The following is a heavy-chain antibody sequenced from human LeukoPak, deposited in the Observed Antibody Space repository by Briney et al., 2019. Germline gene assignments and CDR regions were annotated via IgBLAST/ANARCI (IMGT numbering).Heavy chain of an antibody. CDR2: VNNYRAT. D-gene: IGHD3-3*01. V-gene: IGHV4-59*01. CDR3: ARDPYMNFFWSGPRLQYNWLDP. J-gene: IGHJ5*02. Sequence: AETLSLTCTVSGDSITNYCWNWIRQSPGKGLEWIGYVNNYRATKYNPSLESRVTISIDTSKSQFSLKLTSVTAADTAVYYCARDPYMNFFWSGPRLQYNWLDPWGQGTLVTVSS. CDR1: GDSITNYC.